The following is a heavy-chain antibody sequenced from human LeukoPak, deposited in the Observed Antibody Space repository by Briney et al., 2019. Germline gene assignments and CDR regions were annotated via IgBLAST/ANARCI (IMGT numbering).Heavy chain of an antibody. V-gene: IGHV3-48*03. J-gene: IGHJ4*02. CDR2: ISSSGSTI. CDR1: GFTFSSYE. D-gene: IGHD3-10*01. CDR3: ARDTITMVRGVIIPYYFDY. Sequence: GGSLRLSCAASGFTFSSYEMNWVRQAPGKGLEWVPYISSSGSTIYYADSVKGRFTISRDNAKNSLYLQMNSLRAEDTAVYYCARDTITMVRGVIIPYYFDYWGQGTLVTVSS.